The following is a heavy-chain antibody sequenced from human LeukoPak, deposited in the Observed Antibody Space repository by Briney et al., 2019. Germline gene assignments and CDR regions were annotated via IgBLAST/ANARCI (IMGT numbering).Heavy chain of an antibody. Sequence: GASVKVSCKASGYTFTSYFIHWVRQAPGQGLEWMGIINPSITSASYSQKFQGRVTITADESTSTAYMELSSLRSEDTAVYYCASPTGAVAGKADYYYGMDVWGQGTTVTVSS. CDR1: GYTFTSYF. D-gene: IGHD6-19*01. V-gene: IGHV1-46*01. J-gene: IGHJ6*02. CDR2: INPSITSA. CDR3: ASPTGAVAGKADYYYGMDV.